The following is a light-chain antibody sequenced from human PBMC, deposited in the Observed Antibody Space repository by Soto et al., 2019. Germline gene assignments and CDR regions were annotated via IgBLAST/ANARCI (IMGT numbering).Light chain of an antibody. CDR1: YSDVGGSNY. J-gene: IGLJ2*01. CDR3: SADLGGTNLEI. V-gene: IGLV2-8*01. CDR2: EVI. Sequence: QSALTQPASASGSPGQSVTISCTGTYSDVGGSNYVSWYQQHPGKAPKLVIYEVIERPSGVPDRFSGSRSGNTASLTISRLQAEDEADYYCSADLGGTNLEIFGGGTKLTVL.